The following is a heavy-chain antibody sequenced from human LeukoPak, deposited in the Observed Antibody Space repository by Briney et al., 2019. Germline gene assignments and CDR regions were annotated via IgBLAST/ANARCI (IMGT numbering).Heavy chain of an antibody. CDR2: ISDSGGST. D-gene: IGHD3-22*01. V-gene: IGHV3-23*01. CDR1: GFTFSNYA. Sequence: GGSLRLSCAASGFTFSNYAMNWVRQAPGKGLEWVSTISDSGGSTYYADSVKGRFTISRDNSKNTLYLQMNSLRAEDTAVYYCAKGNTYYYDSSGYKDAFDIWGQGTMVTVSS. CDR3: AKGNTYYYDSSGYKDAFDI. J-gene: IGHJ3*02.